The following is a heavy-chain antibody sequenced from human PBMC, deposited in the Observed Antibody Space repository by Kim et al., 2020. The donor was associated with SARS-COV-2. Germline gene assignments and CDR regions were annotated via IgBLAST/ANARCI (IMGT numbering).Heavy chain of an antibody. CDR1: GGTFSSYA. Sequence: SVKVSCKASGGTFSSYAISWVRQAPGQGLEWMGGIIPIFGTANYAQKFQGRVTITADESTSTAYMELSSLRSEDTAVYYCARVGVVPAAMGAYYYYGMDVWGQGTTVTVSS. CDR3: ARVGVVPAAMGAYYYYGMDV. J-gene: IGHJ6*02. CDR2: IIPIFGTA. V-gene: IGHV1-69*13. D-gene: IGHD2-2*01.